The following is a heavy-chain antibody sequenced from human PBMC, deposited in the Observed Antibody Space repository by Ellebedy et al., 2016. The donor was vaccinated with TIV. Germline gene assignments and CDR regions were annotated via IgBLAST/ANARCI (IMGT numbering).Heavy chain of an antibody. Sequence: MPSETLSLTCAVYGGSLSGYYWSWIRQPPGKGLEWIGEIIQSGTMNYSPSLESRVTISGDTSRNQFSLKVTSVTAADTAVYYCARQKRSDRVTLMSFDTWGRGTLVTVSS. D-gene: IGHD3-16*01. CDR2: IIQSGTM. CDR1: GGSLSGYY. J-gene: IGHJ4*02. V-gene: IGHV4-34*12. CDR3: ARQKRSDRVTLMSFDT.